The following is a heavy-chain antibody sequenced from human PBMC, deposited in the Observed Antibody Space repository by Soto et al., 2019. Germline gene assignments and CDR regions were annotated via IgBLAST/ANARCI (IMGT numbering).Heavy chain of an antibody. V-gene: IGHV4-34*01. J-gene: IGHJ6*02. CDR2: INHSGST. D-gene: IGHD3-10*01. CDR3: ARARITMVRGLYHAMDV. CDR1: GGSFSSYY. Sequence: SETLSLTCADYGGSFSSYYWSWIRQPPGKGLEWIGEINHSGSTNYNPSLKSRVTISVDTSKNQFSLKLSSVTAADTAVYYCARARITMVRGLYHAMDVWGQGTTVSVS.